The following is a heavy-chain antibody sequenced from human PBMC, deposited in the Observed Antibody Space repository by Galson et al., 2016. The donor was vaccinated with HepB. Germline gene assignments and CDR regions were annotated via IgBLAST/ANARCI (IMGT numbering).Heavy chain of an antibody. V-gene: IGHV3-21*01. D-gene: IGHD1-26*01. CDR3: ARFSGRYNGDCDY. J-gene: IGHJ4*02. Sequence: SLRLSCAASGFTFSSYSMHWVRQAPGKGLEWVSSISYSSSYMPYADAVEGRFTISRDNAKNSLYVQMNSLSAEDTAVYYCARFSGRYNGDCDYWGQGTLVTVSS. CDR2: ISYSSSYM. CDR1: GFTFSSYS.